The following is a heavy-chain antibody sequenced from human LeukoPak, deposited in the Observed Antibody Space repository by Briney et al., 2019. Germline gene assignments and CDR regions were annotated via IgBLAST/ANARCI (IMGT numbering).Heavy chain of an antibody. D-gene: IGHD3-22*01. J-gene: IGHJ6*02. Sequence: GGSLRPSCAASGFTFSDYYMSWIRQAPGKGLEWVSYISSSGSTIYYADSVKGRFTISRDNAKNSLYLQMNSLRAEDTAVYYCARAEYYDSSGYYEYGMDVWGQGTTVTVSS. V-gene: IGHV3-11*01. CDR1: GFTFSDYY. CDR2: ISSSGSTI. CDR3: ARAEYYDSSGYYEYGMDV.